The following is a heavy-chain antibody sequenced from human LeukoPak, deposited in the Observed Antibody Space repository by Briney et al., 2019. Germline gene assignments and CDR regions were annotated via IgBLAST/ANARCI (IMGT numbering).Heavy chain of an antibody. D-gene: IGHD1-26*01. CDR3: AREGWELVKDV. Sequence: PVKVSCKASGGTFSSYAISWVRQAPGQGLEWMGRIIPILGIANYAQKFQGRVTITADKSTSTAYMELSSLRSEDTAVYYCAREGWELVKDVWGQGTTVTVSS. CDR2: IIPILGIA. J-gene: IGHJ6*02. V-gene: IGHV1-69*04. CDR1: GGTFSSYA.